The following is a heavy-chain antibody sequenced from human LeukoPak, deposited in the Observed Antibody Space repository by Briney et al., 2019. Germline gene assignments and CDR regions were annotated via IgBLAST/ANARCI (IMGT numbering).Heavy chain of an antibody. CDR1: GFTFSNAW. CDR3: TTVWWVVVAYYFDY. D-gene: IGHD3-22*01. V-gene: IGHV3-15*01. J-gene: IGHJ4*02. CDR2: IKSKTDGGTT. Sequence: PGGSLRLSCAASGFTFSNAWMSRVRQAPGKGLEWVGRIKSKTDGGTTDYAAPVKGRFTISRDDSKNTLYLQMNSLKTEDTAVYYCTTVWWVVVAYYFDYWGQGTLVTVSS.